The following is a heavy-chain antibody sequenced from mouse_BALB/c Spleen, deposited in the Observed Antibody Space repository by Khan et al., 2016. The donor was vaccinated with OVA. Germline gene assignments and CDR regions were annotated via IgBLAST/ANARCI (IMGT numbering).Heavy chain of an antibody. CDR1: GFNIKDTY. Sequence: VQLQQSGAELVKPGASVKLSCTASGFNIKDTYVHWVNQRPEQGLEWIGRIDPANGNTKYDPKFQGKATITADTYSNTAYLHLSSLTSGDTAVYYCDRGGWSYAMDYWGQGTSVTVSS. CDR2: IDPANGNT. D-gene: IGHD1-1*02. J-gene: IGHJ4*01. V-gene: IGHV14-3*02. CDR3: DRGGWSYAMDY.